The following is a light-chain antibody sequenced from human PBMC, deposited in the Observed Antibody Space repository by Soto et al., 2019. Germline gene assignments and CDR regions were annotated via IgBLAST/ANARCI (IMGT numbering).Light chain of an antibody. J-gene: IGLJ1*01. CDR1: ISDVSGYNF. CDR2: DVS. Sequence: QSVLTQPASVSGSPGQSITISCTGTISDVSGYNFVSWYQQYPGKAPKLMIYDVSNRPSGVSNRFSGSKSGNTASRTISGRQAEDEADYYCSSYTSSNTYVFGAGTKVTVL. CDR3: SSYTSSNTYV. V-gene: IGLV2-14*03.